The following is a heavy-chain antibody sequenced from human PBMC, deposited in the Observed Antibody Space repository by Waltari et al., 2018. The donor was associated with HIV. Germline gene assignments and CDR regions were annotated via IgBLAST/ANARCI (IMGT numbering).Heavy chain of an antibody. CDR1: GFTFSNYG. Sequence: QVQLVESGGGVVQPGGYLRLSCTASGFTFSNYGMYWVRQAQGKGLQWVAFIRYDGTNKYYADSVKGRFIISRDNSKNTLSLQMHSLRAEDTAVYYCAKAPHHYDSSGPVYWGQGTLVTVSS. CDR3: AKAPHHYDSSGPVY. CDR2: IRYDGTNK. J-gene: IGHJ4*02. V-gene: IGHV3-30*02. D-gene: IGHD3-22*01.